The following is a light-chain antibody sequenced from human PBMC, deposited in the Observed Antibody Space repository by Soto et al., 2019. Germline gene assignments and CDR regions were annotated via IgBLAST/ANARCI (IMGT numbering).Light chain of an antibody. V-gene: IGKV3-15*01. CDR3: HQYNNWPPST. CDR2: GAS. J-gene: IGKJ5*01. Sequence: EVVRPQSPATLSVSPGERATLSCRASQSVSSNLAWYQQKPGQAPRLLIYGASTRATGIPARFSGSGSGTEFTLTISSLQSEDFGVYYCHQYNNWPPSTFGQGTRLAIK. CDR1: QSVSSN.